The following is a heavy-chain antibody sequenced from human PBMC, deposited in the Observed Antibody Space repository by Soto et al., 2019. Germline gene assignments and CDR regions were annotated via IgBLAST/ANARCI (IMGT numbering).Heavy chain of an antibody. V-gene: IGHV4-34*01. CDR3: ARGAGPRFLEWFNWFDP. D-gene: IGHD3-3*01. Sequence: QVQLQQWGAGLLKPSETLSLTCAVYGGSFSGYYWSWIRQPPGKGLEWIGEINHSGSTNYNPSLKSRVTISVDTSKNQFSLKLSSVTAADTAVYYCARGAGPRFLEWFNWFDPWGQGTLVTVSS. CDR1: GGSFSGYY. J-gene: IGHJ5*02. CDR2: INHSGST.